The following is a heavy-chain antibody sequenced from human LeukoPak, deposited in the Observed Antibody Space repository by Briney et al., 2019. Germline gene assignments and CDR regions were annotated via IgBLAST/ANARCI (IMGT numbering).Heavy chain of an antibody. CDR2: ISSSSSYI. J-gene: IGHJ4*02. Sequence: PGGSLRLSCAASGFTFSSYSMNWVRQAPGKGLEWVSSISSSSSYIYYADSVKGRFTISRDNAKNSLYLQMNSLRAEDTAVYYCARSPRGIAVAGTGDYWGQGTLVTVSS. D-gene: IGHD6-19*01. CDR3: ARSPRGIAVAGTGDY. V-gene: IGHV3-21*04. CDR1: GFTFSSYS.